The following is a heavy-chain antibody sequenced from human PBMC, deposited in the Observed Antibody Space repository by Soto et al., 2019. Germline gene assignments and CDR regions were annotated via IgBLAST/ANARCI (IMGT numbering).Heavy chain of an antibody. Sequence: PSETLSLTCTVSGGSISSSSYYWGWIRQPPGKGLEWIGSIYYSGSTYYNPSLKSRVTISVDTSKNQFSLKLSSVTAADTAVYYCARQGSRYYYDSSGRGGFDYWGQGTLVTVSS. CDR3: ARQGSRYYYDSSGRGGFDY. CDR1: GGSISSSSYY. V-gene: IGHV4-39*01. CDR2: IYYSGST. D-gene: IGHD3-22*01. J-gene: IGHJ4*02.